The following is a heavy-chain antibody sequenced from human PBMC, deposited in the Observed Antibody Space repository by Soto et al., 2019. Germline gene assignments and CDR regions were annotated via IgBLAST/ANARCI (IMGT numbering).Heavy chain of an antibody. CDR3: AKGSSYGDYEPYYYYYYMDV. Sequence: PGGSLRLSCAASGFTFSSYAMSWVRQAPGKGLEWVSAISGSGGSTYYADSVKGRFTISRDNSKNTLYLQTNSLRAEDTAVYYCAKGSSYGDYEPYYYYYYMDVWGKGTTVTVSS. CDR1: GFTFSSYA. V-gene: IGHV3-23*01. CDR2: ISGSGGST. D-gene: IGHD4-17*01. J-gene: IGHJ6*03.